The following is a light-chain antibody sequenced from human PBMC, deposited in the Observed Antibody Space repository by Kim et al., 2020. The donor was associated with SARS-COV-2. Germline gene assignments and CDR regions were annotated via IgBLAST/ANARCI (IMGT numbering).Light chain of an antibody. Sequence: QLVLTQSPSASASLGASVRLTCTLSSGHSSDAIAWHQQQPEKGPRFLMMVNSDGSHIKGDGIPDRFSGSSSGAERYLTISTLQSEDEADYYCQTWGQAFGGGTQLTVL. V-gene: IGLV4-69*01. CDR3: QTWGQA. J-gene: IGLJ2*01. CDR2: VNSDGSH. CDR1: SGHSSDA.